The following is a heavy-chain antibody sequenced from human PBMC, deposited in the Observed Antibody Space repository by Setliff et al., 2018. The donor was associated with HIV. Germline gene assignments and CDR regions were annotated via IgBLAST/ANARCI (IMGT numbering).Heavy chain of an antibody. D-gene: IGHD2-21*01. V-gene: IGHV5-51*01. CDR1: GFTFTNYW. Sequence: PGESLKISCQASGFTFTNYWIAWVRQTPGKGLEWMGIINPGDSDTRYRPSFQGQVTISVDKSINTAYLQWTGLKASDSATYYCAASFNDKGDYYSVFVYWGQGTLVTVSS. CDR2: INPGDSDT. CDR3: AASFNDKGDYYSVFVY. J-gene: IGHJ4*02.